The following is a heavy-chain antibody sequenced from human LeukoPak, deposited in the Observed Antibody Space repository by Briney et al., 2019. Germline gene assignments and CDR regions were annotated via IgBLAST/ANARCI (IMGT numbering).Heavy chain of an antibody. CDR3: ARDRDCTNGVCYGDYYYMDV. CDR2: IYYSGST. CDR1: GGSISSYY. Sequence: PSETLSLTCTVSGGSISSYYWSWIRRPPGKGLEWIGYIYYSGSTNYNPSLKSRVTISVDTSKNQFSLKLSSVTAADTAVYYCARDRDCTNGVCYGDYYYMDVWGKGTTVTVSS. D-gene: IGHD2-8*01. V-gene: IGHV4-59*01. J-gene: IGHJ6*03.